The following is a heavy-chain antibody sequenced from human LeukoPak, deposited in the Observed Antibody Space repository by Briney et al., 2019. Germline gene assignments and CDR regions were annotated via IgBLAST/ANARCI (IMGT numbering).Heavy chain of an antibody. CDR3: AREGSGSYYFSYNWFDP. Sequence: SGTLSLTCAVSGGSISSSNWWSWVRQPPGKGLEWIGEIYHSGSTNYNPSLKSRVSISVDKSKNQFSLKLSSVTAADTAVYYCAREGSGSYYFSYNWFDPWGQGTLVTVSS. J-gene: IGHJ5*02. V-gene: IGHV4-4*02. D-gene: IGHD3-10*01. CDR1: GGSISSSNW. CDR2: IYHSGST.